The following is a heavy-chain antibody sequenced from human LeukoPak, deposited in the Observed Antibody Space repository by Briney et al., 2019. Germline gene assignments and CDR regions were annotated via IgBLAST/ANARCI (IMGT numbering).Heavy chain of an antibody. CDR3: ARGSHWFDS. CDR1: GFSLSSYW. V-gene: IGHV3-74*01. CDR2: INSDGSST. Sequence: PGGSLRLSCAASGFSLSSYWMHWVRQAPGKGVVWVSRINSDGSSTSFVDSVKGRFTISRDNAKNTVYLQLNSLRADDTAVYYCARGSHWFDSWGQGTLVSVFS. J-gene: IGHJ5*01.